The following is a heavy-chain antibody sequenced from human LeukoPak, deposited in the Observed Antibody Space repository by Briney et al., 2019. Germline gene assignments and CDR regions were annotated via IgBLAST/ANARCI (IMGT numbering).Heavy chain of an antibody. V-gene: IGHV3-43*01. CDR3: AKDRSRFGGYMDV. Sequence: GGSLRLSCAASGFTFDDYGMSWVRQAPGKGLEWVSLISWDGGSTYYADSVKGRFTISRDNSKNSLYLQMNSLRTEDTALYYCAKDRSRFGGYMDVWGKGTTVTISS. D-gene: IGHD3-10*02. CDR1: GFTFDDYG. CDR2: ISWDGGST. J-gene: IGHJ6*03.